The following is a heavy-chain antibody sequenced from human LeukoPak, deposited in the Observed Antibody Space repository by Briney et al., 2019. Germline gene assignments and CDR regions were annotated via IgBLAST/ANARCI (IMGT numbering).Heavy chain of an antibody. Sequence: GGSLRLSCAASGFTFRTAWMSCVRQAPGMGLEWVGRITDGGTTDYAAPVKGRFTISRDDSKNTLYLQMNSLKTDDTGVYYCITFASAAIGCWGQGTLVTVSS. D-gene: IGHD2-2*02. CDR2: ITDGGTT. J-gene: IGHJ4*02. CDR3: ITFASAAIGC. V-gene: IGHV3-15*01. CDR1: GFTFRTAW.